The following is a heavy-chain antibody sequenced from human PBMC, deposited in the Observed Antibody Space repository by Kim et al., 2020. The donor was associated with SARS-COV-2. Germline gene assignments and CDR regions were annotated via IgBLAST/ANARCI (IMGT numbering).Heavy chain of an antibody. CDR2: ISWDGGST. J-gene: IGHJ4*02. CDR1: GFTFDDYT. D-gene: IGHD3-10*01. CDR3: AKDGEQAAAFDY. V-gene: IGHV3-43*01. Sequence: GGSLRLSCAASGFTFDDYTMHWVRQAPGKGLEWVSLISWDGGSTYYADSVKGRFTISRDNSKNSLYLQMNSLRTEDTALYYCAKDGEQAAAFDYWGQGTLVAASS.